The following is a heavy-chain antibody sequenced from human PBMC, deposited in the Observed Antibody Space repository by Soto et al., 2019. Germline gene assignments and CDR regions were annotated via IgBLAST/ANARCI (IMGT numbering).Heavy chain of an antibody. CDR3: ARDHRAGGGWGNYYYGMDV. V-gene: IGHV1-69*06. CDR1: GGTFSRFA. J-gene: IGHJ6*02. Sequence: SVKVSCKSSGGTFSRFAINWVRQAPGQGPEWLGGIIPVFGTASYAQRFQGRITVTADKSTNIADMELTSLRFDDTAVYYCARDHRAGGGWGNYYYGMDVWGQGTTGTVSS. D-gene: IGHD2-21*01. CDR2: IIPVFGTA.